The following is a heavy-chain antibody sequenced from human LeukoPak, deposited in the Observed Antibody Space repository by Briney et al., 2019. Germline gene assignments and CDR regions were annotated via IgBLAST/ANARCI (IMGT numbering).Heavy chain of an antibody. CDR1: GFTFKDYW. D-gene: IGHD2-2*01. Sequence: PGGSLRLSCGASGFTFKDYWMRWVRQAPGKGLEWVAYIKHDGSDKSYVDSVKGRFTISIDNAKSSLYLQMNSLRAEDTAVYYCHQPITLPDWGQGTLVTASS. CDR3: HQPITLPD. CDR2: IKHDGSDK. J-gene: IGHJ4*02. V-gene: IGHV3-7*01.